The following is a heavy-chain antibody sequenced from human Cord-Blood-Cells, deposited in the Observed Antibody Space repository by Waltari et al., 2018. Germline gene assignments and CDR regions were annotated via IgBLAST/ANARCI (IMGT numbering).Heavy chain of an antibody. CDR1: GFTFSSYA. D-gene: IGHD3-10*01. CDR2: ISGSGGST. J-gene: IGHJ4*02. V-gene: IGHV3-23*01. Sequence: EVQLLESGGGLVQHGGSLRLSCAASGFTFSSYAISWVRQAPGKGLEWVPAISGSGGSTYYADSVKGRFTISRDNSKNTLYLQMNSLRAEDTAVYYCAKEGGSGSYQTLDYWGQGTLVTVSS. CDR3: AKEGGSGSYQTLDY.